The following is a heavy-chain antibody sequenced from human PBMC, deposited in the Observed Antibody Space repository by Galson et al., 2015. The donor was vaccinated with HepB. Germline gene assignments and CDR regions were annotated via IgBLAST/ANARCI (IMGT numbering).Heavy chain of an antibody. CDR3: AEGPRSSIAARPDY. V-gene: IGHV3-23*01. CDR2: ISGSGGST. Sequence: SLRLSCAASGFTFSSYAMSWVRQAPGKGLEWVSAISGSGGSTYYADSVKGRFTISRDNSENTLYLQMNSLRVEDTAVYYCAEGPRSSIAARPDYWGQGTLVTVSS. J-gene: IGHJ4*02. D-gene: IGHD6-6*01. CDR1: GFTFSSYA.